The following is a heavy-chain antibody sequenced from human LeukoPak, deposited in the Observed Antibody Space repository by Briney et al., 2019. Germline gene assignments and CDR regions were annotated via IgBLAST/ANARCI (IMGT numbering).Heavy chain of an antibody. Sequence: SETLSLTCAVYGGSFSGYYWSWIRQPPGKGLEWIGEINHSGSTNYNPSLKSRVTISVDTSKNQFSLKLSSVTAADTAAYYCARSAYYYDSSGCYNYWGQGTLVTVSS. CDR3: ARSAYYYDSSGCYNY. J-gene: IGHJ4*02. CDR2: INHSGST. D-gene: IGHD3-22*01. CDR1: GGSFSGYY. V-gene: IGHV4-34*01.